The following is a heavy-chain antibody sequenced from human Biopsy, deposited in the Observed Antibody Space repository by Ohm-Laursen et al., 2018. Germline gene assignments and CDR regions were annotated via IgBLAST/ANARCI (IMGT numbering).Heavy chain of an antibody. CDR2: ISYTGYT. V-gene: IGHV4-59*07. J-gene: IGHJ3*01. Sequence: SDTLSLTCTVSGGSFTGHYWSWIRQPPGKGLEWIGHISYTGYTSYNASLKSRVTISVDTSRNHFSLRLSSLTAADTAVYYCARRLPLRGYAFDVWGQGTLVTVSS. CDR1: GGSFTGHY. CDR3: ARRLPLRGYAFDV. D-gene: IGHD3-10*01.